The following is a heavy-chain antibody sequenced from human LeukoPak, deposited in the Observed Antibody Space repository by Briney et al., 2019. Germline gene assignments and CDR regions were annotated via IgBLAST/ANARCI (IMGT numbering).Heavy chain of an antibody. CDR3: AREANSSGWYV. Sequence: SETLSLTCTVSGGSISNYYWYWMRKPPGKGLEWIAYSYSSGSTNYNPSLKSRVTISVDTSKNQFSLKLSSVTAADTAVYYCAREANSSGWYVWGQGTLVTVSS. D-gene: IGHD6-19*01. CDR1: GGSISNYY. V-gene: IGHV4-59*01. CDR2: SYSSGST. J-gene: IGHJ4*02.